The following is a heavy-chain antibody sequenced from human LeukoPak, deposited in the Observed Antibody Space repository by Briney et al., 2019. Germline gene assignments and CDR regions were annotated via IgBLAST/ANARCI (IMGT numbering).Heavy chain of an antibody. CDR2: ISYDGSNK. Sequence: PGGSLRLTCAASGFTFSRYGMHWVRQAPGKGLEWVAVISYDGSNKYYADSVKGRFTISRDNSKNTLYLQMNSLRAEDTAVYYCAKDQDSSGWSRYYYYYGMDVWGQGTTVTVSS. D-gene: IGHD6-19*01. V-gene: IGHV3-30*18. CDR3: AKDQDSSGWSRYYYYYGMDV. CDR1: GFTFSRYG. J-gene: IGHJ6*02.